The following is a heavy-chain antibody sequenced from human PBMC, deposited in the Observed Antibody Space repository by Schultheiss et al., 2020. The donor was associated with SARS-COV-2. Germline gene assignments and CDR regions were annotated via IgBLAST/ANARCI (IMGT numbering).Heavy chain of an antibody. J-gene: IGHJ4*02. D-gene: IGHD6-13*01. CDR1: GFTFSGSA. CDR3: TTEGDSSSRTY. V-gene: IGHV3-15*01. CDR2: IKSKTDGGTT. Sequence: GGSLRLSCAASGFTFSGSAMHWVRQASGKGLEWVGRIKSKTDGGTTDYAAPVKGRFTISRDDSKNTLYLQMNSLKTEDTAVYYCTTEGDSSSRTYWGQGTLVTVSS.